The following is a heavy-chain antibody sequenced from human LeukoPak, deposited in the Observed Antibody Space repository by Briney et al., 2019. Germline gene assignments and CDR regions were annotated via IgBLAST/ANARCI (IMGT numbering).Heavy chain of an antibody. D-gene: IGHD1-26*01. J-gene: IGHJ4*02. CDR2: MNPKSGNT. CDR1: GYTFTNYD. Sequence: ASVKVSCKTSGYTFTNYDINWVRQAAGQGLEWMGWMNPKSGNTGSAQRFQGRVTMTRDTSISTAYMELSSLRSEDTAVYYCARVWGAIDYWGQGTLVTVSS. CDR3: ARVWGAIDY. V-gene: IGHV1-8*01.